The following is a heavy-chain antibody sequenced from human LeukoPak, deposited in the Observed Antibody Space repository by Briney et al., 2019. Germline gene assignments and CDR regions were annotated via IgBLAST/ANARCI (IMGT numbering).Heavy chain of an antibody. CDR2: IIPIFGTA. CDR1: GGTFSSYA. V-gene: IGHV1-69*06. J-gene: IGHJ3*02. D-gene: IGHD2-21*02. Sequence: SVKVSCKASGGTFSSYAISWVRQAPGQRREWMGRIIPIFGTANYAQKFQRRVTITADKSTSTAYMELSSLRSEDTAVYYCASRGDWAFDIWGQGTMVTVSS. CDR3: ASRGDWAFDI.